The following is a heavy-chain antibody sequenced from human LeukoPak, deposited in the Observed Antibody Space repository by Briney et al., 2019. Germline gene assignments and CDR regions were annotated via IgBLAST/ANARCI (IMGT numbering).Heavy chain of an antibody. CDR3: AKDRAAAGPPLNWFDP. CDR2: IRYDGSDK. CDR1: GFTFSNYG. D-gene: IGHD6-13*01. V-gene: IGHV3-30*02. Sequence: SGGSLRLSCAASGFTFSNYGMHWVRQAPGKGLEWVAFIRYDGSDKYYADSVRGRFTVSRDNSKNTMYLQMNSLRAEDTAVYYCAKDRAAAGPPLNWFDPWGQGTLVTVSS. J-gene: IGHJ5*02.